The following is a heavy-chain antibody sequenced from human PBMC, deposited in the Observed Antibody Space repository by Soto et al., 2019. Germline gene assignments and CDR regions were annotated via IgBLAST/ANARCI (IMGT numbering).Heavy chain of an antibody. CDR1: GYTFTSYY. V-gene: IGHV1-46*01. CDR2: INPGGGST. D-gene: IGHD2-15*01. CDR3: GTFCRGGRCPPGALD. Sequence: QVQLVQSGAEVKKPGASVKVSCKASGYTFTSYYMHWVRQAPGQGLEWMGIINPGGGSTSYAQKFPGRVPKTKETAKSTIQLEPSSPRTEDPAVFFCGTFCRGGRCPPGALDWGQGTMVTVSS. J-gene: IGHJ3*01.